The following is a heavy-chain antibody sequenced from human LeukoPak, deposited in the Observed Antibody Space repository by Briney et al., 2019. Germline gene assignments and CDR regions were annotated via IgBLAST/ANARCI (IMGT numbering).Heavy chain of an antibody. CDR2: ISWNSGSI. J-gene: IGHJ4*02. Sequence: GGSLRLSCAASGFTFDDYAMHWVRQAPGKGLEWVSGISWNSGSIGYADSVKGRFTISRDNAKNSLYLQMNSLRAEDTAVYYCAKHGTSDYWGQGTLVTVSS. CDR3: AKHGTSDY. V-gene: IGHV3-9*01. CDR1: GFTFDDYA. D-gene: IGHD1-14*01.